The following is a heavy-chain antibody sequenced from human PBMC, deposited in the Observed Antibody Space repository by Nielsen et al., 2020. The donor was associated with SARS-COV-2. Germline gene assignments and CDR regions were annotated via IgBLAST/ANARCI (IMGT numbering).Heavy chain of an antibody. CDR1: GFTFDEYG. CDR2: ISGSGGST. D-gene: IGHD3-22*01. V-gene: IGHV3-23*01. Sequence: GESLKISCAASGFTFDEYGMSWVRQAPGKGLEWVSAISGSGGSTNYADSVQGRFTISIDNSKNTLYLQMNSLRAEDTAVYYCAKDGTPSMIVVVIKSYYYGMDVWGQGTTVTVSS. CDR3: AKDGTPSMIVVVIKSYYYGMDV. J-gene: IGHJ6*02.